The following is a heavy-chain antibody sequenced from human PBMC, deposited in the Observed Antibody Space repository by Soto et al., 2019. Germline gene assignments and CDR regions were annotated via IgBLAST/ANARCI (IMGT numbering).Heavy chain of an antibody. V-gene: IGHV4-59*01. D-gene: IGHD6-13*01. CDR3: ARAGSTWRYFFDY. CDR1: GGSISSYY. Sequence: QVQLQESGPGLVKPSETLSLTCTDSGGSISSYYWTWIRQPPGKGLEWVGYVYYSGTTYYNPSLQSRVTISVDTSKNQFSLKVKSVTAADTAIYYCARAGSTWRYFFDYWGQGSWSPSPQ. J-gene: IGHJ4*02. CDR2: VYYSGTT.